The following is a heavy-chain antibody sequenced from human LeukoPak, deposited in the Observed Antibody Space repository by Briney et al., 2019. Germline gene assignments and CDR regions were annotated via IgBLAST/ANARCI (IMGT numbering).Heavy chain of an antibody. V-gene: IGHV4-38-2*01. CDR2: IYHSGST. D-gene: IGHD2-2*02. Sequence: SETLSLTCAVSGYSLSHDYYWGWVRQPPGKGLEWIGNIYHSGSTYKTSSLKSRLTMSLDTSKNQFSLKLISVTSADTAMYYCARLSGAPVRHPIYHFDYWGQGTLVTVSS. J-gene: IGHJ4*02. CDR1: GYSLSHDYY. CDR3: ARLSGAPVRHPIYHFDY.